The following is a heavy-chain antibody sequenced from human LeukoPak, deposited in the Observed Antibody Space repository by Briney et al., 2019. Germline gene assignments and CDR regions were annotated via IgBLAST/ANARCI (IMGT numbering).Heavy chain of an antibody. CDR2: ISFDGSRR. CDR1: GFTFSDSG. CDR3: ARVSSSSFRLDY. D-gene: IGHD6-6*01. J-gene: IGHJ4*02. V-gene: IGHV3-30*03. Sequence: TGGSLRLSCAASGFTFSDSGMHWVRQAPGKGLEWVAIISFDGSRRFYADSVRGRFTVSRDNSKNTLFLQMDSLSADDTGVYYCARVSSSSFRLDYWGQGTLVTVSS.